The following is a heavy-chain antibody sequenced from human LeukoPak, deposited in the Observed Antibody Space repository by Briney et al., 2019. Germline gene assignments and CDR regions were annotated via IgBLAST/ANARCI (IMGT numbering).Heavy chain of an antibody. CDR1: GYSISSGYY. CDR3: ASGSTDFWSGYYVYWYFDL. Sequence: VKPSETLSLTCTVSGYSISSGYYWGWIRQPPGKGLEWIGSTYHSGSTYYNPSLKSRVTISVDTSKNQFSLKLGSVTAADTAVYYCASGSTDFWSGYYVYWYFDLWGRGTLVTVSS. CDR2: TYHSGST. D-gene: IGHD3-3*01. V-gene: IGHV4-38-2*02. J-gene: IGHJ2*01.